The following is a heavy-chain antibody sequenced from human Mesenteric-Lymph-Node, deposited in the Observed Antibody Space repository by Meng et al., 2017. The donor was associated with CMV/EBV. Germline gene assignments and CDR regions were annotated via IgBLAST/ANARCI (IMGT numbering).Heavy chain of an antibody. CDR1: GFTFSSYA. D-gene: IGHD7-27*01. V-gene: IGHV3-23*01. Sequence: AASGFTFSSYAMTWVRQAPGKGLEWVSAISGSGGSTYYADSVKGRFTISRDNAKNSLYLQMNSLRAEDTAVYYCARDSRTGGPFDYWGQGTLVTVSS. CDR2: ISGSGGST. J-gene: IGHJ4*02. CDR3: ARDSRTGGPFDY.